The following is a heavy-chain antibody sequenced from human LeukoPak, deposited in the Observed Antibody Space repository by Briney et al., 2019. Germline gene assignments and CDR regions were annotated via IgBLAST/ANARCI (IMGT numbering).Heavy chain of an antibody. D-gene: IGHD6-13*01. Sequence: GGSLRLSCAASGFTFGIYTMTWVRQAPGKGLEWVSSISSSSSYIYYADSVKGRFTISRDNAKNSLYLQMNSLRAEDTAVYYCARDIAAAAYYYYGMDVWGQGTTVTVSS. V-gene: IGHV3-21*01. CDR3: ARDIAAAAYYYYGMDV. J-gene: IGHJ6*02. CDR1: GFTFGIYT. CDR2: ISSSSSYI.